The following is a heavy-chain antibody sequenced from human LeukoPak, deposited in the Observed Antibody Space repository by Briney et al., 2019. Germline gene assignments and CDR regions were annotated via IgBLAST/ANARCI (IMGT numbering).Heavy chain of an antibody. CDR2: ISNSGSTI. Sequence: PGGSLRLSCAASGFIFSDYYMNWFRQAPGKGLEWVSYISNSGSTIYYADSVKGRFTISRDNAKNSLYLQMNSLRAEDTAVYYCARDEYSSSWYLTYYYYYYMDVWGKGTTVTISS. CDR3: ARDEYSSSWYLTYYYYYYMDV. V-gene: IGHV3-11*04. J-gene: IGHJ6*03. D-gene: IGHD6-13*01. CDR1: GFIFSDYY.